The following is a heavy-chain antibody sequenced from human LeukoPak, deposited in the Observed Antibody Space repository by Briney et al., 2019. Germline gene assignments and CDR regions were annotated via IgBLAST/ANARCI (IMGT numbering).Heavy chain of an antibody. Sequence: GGSLRLSCAASGFMFDDYTIHWVRQAPGKGLEWVSFISWNGDSTYYVDSVRGRFTISRDNSKNSLHLQMNSLRSEDTGFYYCAKDMGWRVALAGVGYMDVWGKGTTVAVSS. CDR2: ISWNGDST. CDR3: AKDMGWRVALAGVGYMDV. V-gene: IGHV3-43*01. CDR1: GFMFDDYT. D-gene: IGHD6-19*01. J-gene: IGHJ6*03.